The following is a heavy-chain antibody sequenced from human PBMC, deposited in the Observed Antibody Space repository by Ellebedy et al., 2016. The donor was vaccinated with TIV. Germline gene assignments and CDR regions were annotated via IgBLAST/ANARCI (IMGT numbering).Heavy chain of an antibody. J-gene: IGHJ2*01. CDR3: ATVVVVASGRYFDL. D-gene: IGHD2-15*01. CDR2: FDPEDGET. V-gene: IGHV1-24*01. Sequence: ASVKVSXKVSGYTLTELSMHWVRQAPGKGLEWMGGFDPEDGETIYAQKFQGRVTMTEDTSTDTAYMELSSLRSEDTAVYYCATVVVVASGRYFDLWGRGTLVTVSS. CDR1: GYTLTELS.